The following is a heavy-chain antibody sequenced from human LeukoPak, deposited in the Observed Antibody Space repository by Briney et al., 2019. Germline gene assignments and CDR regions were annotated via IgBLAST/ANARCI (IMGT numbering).Heavy chain of an antibody. CDR1: GGSVSSNSAA. D-gene: IGHD5-24*01. CDR3: ARSHRWLQDPYYFDY. CDR2: TCYRSKWYN. Sequence: SQTLSLTCAISGGSVSSNSAAWNWIRQSPSRGLEWLGRTCYRSKWYNDYAVSVKSRITINPDTSKNQFSLQLNSVTPEDTAVYYCARSHRWLQDPYYFDYWGQGTLVTVSS. V-gene: IGHV6-1*01. J-gene: IGHJ4*02.